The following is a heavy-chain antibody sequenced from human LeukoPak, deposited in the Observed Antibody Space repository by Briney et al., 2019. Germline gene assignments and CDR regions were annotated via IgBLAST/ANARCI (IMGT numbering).Heavy chain of an antibody. Sequence: GASVKVSCKASGGTFSSYAISWVRHAPGQGLEWMGGIIPIFGTANYAQKFQGRVTITTDESTSTAYMELSSLRSEDTAVYYCARVLEPYEDAFDIWGQGTMVTVSS. CDR3: ARVLEPYEDAFDI. J-gene: IGHJ3*02. D-gene: IGHD3-3*01. CDR2: IIPIFGTA. CDR1: GGTFSSYA. V-gene: IGHV1-69*05.